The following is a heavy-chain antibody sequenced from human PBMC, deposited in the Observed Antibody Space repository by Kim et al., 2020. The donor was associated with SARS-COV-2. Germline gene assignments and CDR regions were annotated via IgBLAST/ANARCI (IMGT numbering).Heavy chain of an antibody. CDR3: ARGLPLWFGELPLFDY. CDR1: GFSFSGYA. J-gene: IGHJ4*02. Sequence: GGSLRLSCAASGFSFSGYAMSWVRQAPGKGLEWVSAISGSGGSTYYADSVKGRFTISRDNSKNTVYLQMNSLRAEDTAVYYCARGLPLWFGELPLFDYWGQGTLVTVSS. V-gene: IGHV3-23*01. D-gene: IGHD3-10*01. CDR2: ISGSGGST.